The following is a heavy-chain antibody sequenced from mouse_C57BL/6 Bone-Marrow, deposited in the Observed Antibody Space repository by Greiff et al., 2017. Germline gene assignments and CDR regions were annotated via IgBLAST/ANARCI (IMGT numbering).Heavy chain of an antibody. CDR2: IDPETGGT. V-gene: IGHV1-15*01. CDR3: TRSNRTWFAY. Sequence: QVQLQPSGAELVRPGASVTLSCKASGYTFTDYEMHWVKQTPVHGLEWIGAIDPETGGTAYNQKFKGKAILTADKSSSTAYMELRSLTSEDSAVYYCTRSNRTWFAYWGQGTLVTVSA. J-gene: IGHJ3*01. CDR1: GYTFTDYE. D-gene: IGHD2-5*01.